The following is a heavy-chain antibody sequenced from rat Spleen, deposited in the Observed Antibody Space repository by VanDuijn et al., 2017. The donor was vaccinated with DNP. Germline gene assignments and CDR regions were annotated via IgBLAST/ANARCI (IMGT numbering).Heavy chain of an antibody. D-gene: IGHD1-2*01. CDR3: ARDYYSSSFVY. J-gene: IGHJ3*01. CDR2: MWGGGST. CDR1: GFSLTTNS. V-gene: IGHV2-1*01. Sequence: QVQLKESGPGLVQPSPTLSLPCTVSGFSLTTNSVHWVRQPPGMGLEWVGAMWGGGSTDYNSTLKSRLSISRDTSKSQIFLKMNSLQTEDTGIYFCARDYYSSSFVYWGQGTLVTVSS.